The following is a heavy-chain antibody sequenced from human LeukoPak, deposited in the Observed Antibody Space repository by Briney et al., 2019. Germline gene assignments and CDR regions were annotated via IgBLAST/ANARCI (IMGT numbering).Heavy chain of an antibody. J-gene: IGHJ4*02. D-gene: IGHD5-24*01. V-gene: IGHV3-53*05. CDR2: IYSGGST. CDR1: GFTVSSNY. CDR3: ARGKEATISTIGGLFDY. Sequence: PGGSLRLSCAASGFTVSSNYMSWVRQAPGKGLEWVSVIYSGGSTYYADSVKGRFTISRDNSKNTLYLQMNSLRSEDTAVYYCARGKEATISTIGGLFDYWGQGTLVTVSS.